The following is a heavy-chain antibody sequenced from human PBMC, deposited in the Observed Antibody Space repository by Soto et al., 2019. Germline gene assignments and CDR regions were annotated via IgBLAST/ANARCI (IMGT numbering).Heavy chain of an antibody. CDR1: GFTFSSYA. Sequence: GGSLRLSCAASGFTFSSYAMHWVRQAPGKGLEWVAVISYDGSNKYYADSVKGRFTISRDNSKNTLYLQMNSLRAEDTAVYYCARWLQCFDYWGQGTLVTVSS. D-gene: IGHD5-12*01. J-gene: IGHJ4*02. CDR2: ISYDGSNK. V-gene: IGHV3-30-3*01. CDR3: ARWLQCFDY.